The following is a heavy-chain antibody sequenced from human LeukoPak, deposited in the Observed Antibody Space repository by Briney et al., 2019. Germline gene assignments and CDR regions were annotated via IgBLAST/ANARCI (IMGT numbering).Heavy chain of an antibody. J-gene: IGHJ4*02. CDR2: ISWNSGSI. CDR1: GFTFDDYA. V-gene: IGHV3-9*01. CDR3: AKGGHSSWYRTLGY. Sequence: PGGSLRLSCAASGFTFDDYAMHWVRQAPGKGLEWVSGISWNSGSIGYADSVKGRFTISRDNAKNSLYLQMNSLRAEDTALYYCAKGGHSSWYRTLGYWGQGTLVTVSS. D-gene: IGHD6-13*01.